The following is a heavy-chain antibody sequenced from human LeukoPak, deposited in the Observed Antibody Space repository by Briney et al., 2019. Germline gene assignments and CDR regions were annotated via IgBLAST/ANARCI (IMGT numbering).Heavy chain of an antibody. D-gene: IGHD3-3*01. CDR2: IYYSGST. Sequence: SETLSLTCTVSGGSISSSSYYWGWIRQPPGKGLEWIGSIYYSGSTYYNPSLKSRVTISVDTSKNQFSLKLSSVTAADTAAYYCARHDHYDFWSGYPATFDYWGQGTLVTVSS. CDR3: ARHDHYDFWSGYPATFDY. J-gene: IGHJ4*02. V-gene: IGHV4-39*01. CDR1: GGSISSSSYY.